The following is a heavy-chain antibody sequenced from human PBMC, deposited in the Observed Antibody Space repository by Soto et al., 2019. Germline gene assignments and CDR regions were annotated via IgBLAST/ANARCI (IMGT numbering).Heavy chain of an antibody. CDR2: IYYSGST. CDR1: GDSISSYY. D-gene: IGHD4-17*01. CDR3: ARRYGASFDY. Sequence: SETLSLTCTVSGDSISSYYWSWIRQPPGKGLEWIGYIYYSGSTNYNPSLKSRVTISVDTSKNQFSPKLSSVTAADTAVYYCARRYGASFDYWGQGTLVTVSS. V-gene: IGHV4-59*01. J-gene: IGHJ4*02.